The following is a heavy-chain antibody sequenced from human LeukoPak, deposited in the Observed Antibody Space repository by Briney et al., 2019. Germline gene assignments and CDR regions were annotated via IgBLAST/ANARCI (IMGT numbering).Heavy chain of an antibody. CDR1: GYTFTGYY. J-gene: IGHJ3*02. CDR3: ARGHDSSGWYDAFDI. D-gene: IGHD6-19*01. Sequence: GASVKVSCKASGYTFTGYYMHWVRQAPGQGLEWMGWINPNSGGTNYAQKFQGRVTMIRDTSISTAYMELSRLRSDDTAVYYCARGHDSSGWYDAFDIWGQGTMVTVSS. CDR2: INPNSGGT. V-gene: IGHV1-2*02.